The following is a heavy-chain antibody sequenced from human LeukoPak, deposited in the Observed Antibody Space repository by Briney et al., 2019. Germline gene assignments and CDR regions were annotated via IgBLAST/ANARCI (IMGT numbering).Heavy chain of an antibody. CDR1: GFSFSDHY. CDR3: ARAFYDSGNHLPDY. CDR2: ITKKADSYTT. Sequence: GGSLRLSCAASGFSFSDHYMDWVRQPPGKGLEWVGRITKKADSYTTVYAASVKGRFTISRDDSKNSLYLQMNSLKTEDTAVYYCARAFYDSGNHLPDYWGQGTLVTVSS. V-gene: IGHV3-72*01. J-gene: IGHJ4*02. D-gene: IGHD3-10*01.